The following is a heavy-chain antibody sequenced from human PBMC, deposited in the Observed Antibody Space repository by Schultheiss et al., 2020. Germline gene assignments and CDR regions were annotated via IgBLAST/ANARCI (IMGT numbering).Heavy chain of an antibody. CDR2: ISGSGGST. CDR3: AKPRGSGWWGRYYFDY. D-gene: IGHD6-19*01. J-gene: IGHJ4*02. V-gene: IGHV3-23*01. CDR1: GFTFSSYS. Sequence: GESLKISCAASGFTFSSYSMNWVRQAPGKGLEWVSAISGSGGSTYYADSVKGRFTISRDNSKNTLYLQMNSLRAEDTAVYYCAKPRGSGWWGRYYFDYWGQGTLVTVSS.